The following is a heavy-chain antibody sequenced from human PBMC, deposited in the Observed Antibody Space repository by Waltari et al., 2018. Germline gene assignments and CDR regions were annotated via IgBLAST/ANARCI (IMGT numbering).Heavy chain of an antibody. V-gene: IGHV3-48*03. Sequence: EVQLVESGGGLVQPGGSLRLSCAASGFTFSSYEMKWVRQAPGKGLEWVSYISSSGSTIYYEDSVKGRFTFSTYNAKNSLYLQMNRLRAEDTDVYYCASEELGTMVRGGYDYWGQGTLVTVSS. CDR2: ISSSGSTI. CDR1: GFTFSSYE. CDR3: ASEELGTMVRGGYDY. D-gene: IGHD3-10*01. J-gene: IGHJ4*02.